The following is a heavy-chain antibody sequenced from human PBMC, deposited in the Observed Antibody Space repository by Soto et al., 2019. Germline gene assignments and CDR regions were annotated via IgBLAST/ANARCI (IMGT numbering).Heavy chain of an antibody. CDR2: MNPNSGNT. CDR1: GYTFTSYD. CDR3: ASQYCSSTSCYRIAARPYYYYYGMDV. V-gene: IGHV1-8*01. J-gene: IGHJ6*02. Sequence: SVKVSCKASGYTFTSYDINWVRQATGQGLEWMGWMNPNSGNTGYAQKFQGRVTMTRNTSISTAYMELSSLRSEDTAVYYCASQYCSSTSCYRIAARPYYYYYGMDVWGQGTTVTVSS. D-gene: IGHD2-2*01.